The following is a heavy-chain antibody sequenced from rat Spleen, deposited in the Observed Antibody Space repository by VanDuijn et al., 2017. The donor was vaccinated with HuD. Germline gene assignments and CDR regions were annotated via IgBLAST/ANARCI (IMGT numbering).Heavy chain of an antibody. CDR1: GFTFSNYD. CDR3: TTERTTEGTLFDY. CDR2: ISYDGSST. J-gene: IGHJ2*01. Sequence: EVQLVESGGGLVQPGRSMKLSCAASGFTFSNYDMAWVRQAPTKGLEWVAYISYDGSSTYYRDSVKGRFTISRDNAKSTLYLQMDSLRSEDTATYYCTTERTTEGTLFDYWGQGVMVTVSS. V-gene: IGHV5-20*01. D-gene: IGHD1-11*01.